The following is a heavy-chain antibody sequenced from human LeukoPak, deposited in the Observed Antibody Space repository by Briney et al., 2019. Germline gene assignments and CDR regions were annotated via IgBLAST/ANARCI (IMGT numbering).Heavy chain of an antibody. Sequence: SETLSLTCTVSGGSISSSSYYWGWIRQPPGKGLEWIGSIYYSGNTYYNPSLKSRVTISVDTSKNQFSLKLSSVTAADTAVYYCASCSIYYYYMDVWGKGTTVTVSS. D-gene: IGHD3-3*02. J-gene: IGHJ6*03. CDR1: GGSISSSSYY. CDR3: ASCSIYYYYMDV. CDR2: IYYSGNT. V-gene: IGHV4-39*01.